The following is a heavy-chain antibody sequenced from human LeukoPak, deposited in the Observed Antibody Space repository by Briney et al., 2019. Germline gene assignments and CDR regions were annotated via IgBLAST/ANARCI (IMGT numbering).Heavy chain of an antibody. V-gene: IGHV4-34*01. CDR1: GGSFSGYY. CDR2: INHSGST. Sequence: SETLSLTCAVYGGSFSGYYWSWIRQPPGKGLEWIGEINHSGSTNYNPSLKSRVTISVDTSKNQFSLKLSSVTAADTAVYYCARGQSWIQLWLRRGKFDYWGQGTLVTISS. J-gene: IGHJ4*02. CDR3: ARGQSWIQLWLRRGKFDY. D-gene: IGHD5-18*01.